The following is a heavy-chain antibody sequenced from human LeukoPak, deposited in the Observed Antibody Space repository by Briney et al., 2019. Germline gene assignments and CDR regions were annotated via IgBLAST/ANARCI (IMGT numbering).Heavy chain of an antibody. D-gene: IGHD6-19*01. CDR3: ASYSGWYAGFDY. J-gene: IGHJ4*02. Sequence: SETLSLTCTVAGGSISSYYWSWIRQPPGKGLEWIGYIYYSGSTNYNPSLKSRVTISVDTSKNQFSLKLSSVTAADTAVYYCASYSGWYAGFDYWGQGTLVTVSS. CDR2: IYYSGST. V-gene: IGHV4-59*01. CDR1: GGSISSYY.